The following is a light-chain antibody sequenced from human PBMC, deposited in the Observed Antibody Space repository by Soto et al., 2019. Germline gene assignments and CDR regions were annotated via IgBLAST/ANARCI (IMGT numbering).Light chain of an antibody. CDR3: AAWDDGLSGPV. CDR2: DNK. V-gene: IGLV1-44*01. J-gene: IGLJ3*02. CDR1: SSNIGRNS. Sequence: QLVLTQPPSASGTPGQRVTISCSGSSSNIGRNSVNWYKQLPGAAPKLLISDNKQRPSGVPDRFSGSKSGTSASLAISGLQSEDEADYYCAAWDDGLSGPVFGAGTKVTVL.